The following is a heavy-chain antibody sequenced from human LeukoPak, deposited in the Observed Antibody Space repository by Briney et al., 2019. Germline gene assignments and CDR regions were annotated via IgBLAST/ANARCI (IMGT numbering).Heavy chain of an antibody. Sequence: SETLSLTCTVSGGSISSYYWSWIRQPPGKGLEWIGYIYYSGSTNYNPSLKSRVTISVDTSKNQFSLKLSSVTAADTAVYYCAGARDYCSGGSCYFGSFYYYYMDVWGKGTTVTVSS. CDR3: AGARDYCSGGSCYFGSFYYYYMDV. V-gene: IGHV4-59*01. CDR2: IYYSGST. CDR1: GGSISSYY. J-gene: IGHJ6*03. D-gene: IGHD2-15*01.